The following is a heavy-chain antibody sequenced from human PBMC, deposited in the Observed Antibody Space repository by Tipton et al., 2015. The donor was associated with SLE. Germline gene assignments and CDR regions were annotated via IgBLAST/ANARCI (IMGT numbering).Heavy chain of an antibody. V-gene: IGHV6-1*01. CDR1: GDSVSSNSAA. Sequence: PGLVKPSQTLSPTCAISGDSVSSNSAAWNWIRQSPSRGLEWLGRTYYRSKWYNDYAVSVKSRITINPDTSKNQFSLQVNSVTSEDTAVYYCARERIAVAGMGYFQHWGQGTLVTVSS. CDR2: TYYRSKWYN. D-gene: IGHD6-19*01. J-gene: IGHJ1*01. CDR3: ARERIAVAGMGYFQH.